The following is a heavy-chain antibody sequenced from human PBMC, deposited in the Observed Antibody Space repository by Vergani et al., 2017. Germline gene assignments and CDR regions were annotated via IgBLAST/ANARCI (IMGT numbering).Heavy chain of an antibody. CDR2: IIPIFGTA. V-gene: IGHV1-69*12. CDR3: AMRGYSYGYFSHSSMDV. Sequence: QVQLVQSGAEVKKPGSSVKVSCKASGGTFSSYAISWVRQAPGQGLEWMGGIIPIFGTANYAQKFQGRVTITADESTSTAYMELSSLRSEDTAVYYCAMRGYSYGYFSHSSMDVWDEGTTVTVYS. CDR1: GGTFSSYA. J-gene: IGHJ6*02. D-gene: IGHD5-18*01.